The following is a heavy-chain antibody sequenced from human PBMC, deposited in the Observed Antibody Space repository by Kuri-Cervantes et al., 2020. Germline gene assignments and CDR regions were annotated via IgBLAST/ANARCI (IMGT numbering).Heavy chain of an antibody. J-gene: IGHJ4*02. V-gene: IGHV1-69*05. CDR3: AREPKGDYCSGGSCYTFDY. CDR2: IIPIFGTA. D-gene: IGHD2-15*01. CDR1: GGTFSSYA. Sequence: SVKVSCKASGGTFSSYAISWVRQAPGQGLEWMGGIIPIFGTANYAQKFQGRVTITTDESTSTAYMELSSLRSEDTAVYYCAREPKGDYCSGGSCYTFDYWGQGTLVTVSS.